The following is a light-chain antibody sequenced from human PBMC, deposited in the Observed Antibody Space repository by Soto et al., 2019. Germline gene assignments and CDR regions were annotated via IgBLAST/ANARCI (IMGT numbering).Light chain of an antibody. CDR2: GAS. J-gene: IGKJ5*01. CDR1: QSVSTN. Sequence: EIVMTQSPATLSVSPGERATLSCRASQSVSTNLAWYQQKPGQAPRLLIYGASTRATGIPARFSGSGSGTDFTLTISSLEAEDFAVYYCQQRSIWPLTFGQGTRLEI. V-gene: IGKV3-15*01. CDR3: QQRSIWPLT.